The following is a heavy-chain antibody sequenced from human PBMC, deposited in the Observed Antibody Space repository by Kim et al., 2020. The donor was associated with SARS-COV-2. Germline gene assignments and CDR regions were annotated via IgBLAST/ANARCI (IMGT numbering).Heavy chain of an antibody. CDR2: IHSDGSSA. J-gene: IGHJ5*01. Sequence: GGSLRLSCVTSGFTFSSYWMHWVRQAPGKGLVWVSRIHSDGSSANFADSVKGRFTISRDNAKNTLYLQMDSLRAEDTAVYYCARGGSTWYDFWGQGTLVTVSS. CDR1: GFTFSSYW. CDR3: ARGGSTWYDF. V-gene: IGHV3-74*01. D-gene: IGHD3-10*01.